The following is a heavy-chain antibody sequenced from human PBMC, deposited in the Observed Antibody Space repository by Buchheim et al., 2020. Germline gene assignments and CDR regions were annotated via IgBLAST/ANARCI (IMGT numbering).Heavy chain of an antibody. CDR2: ISYDGSNK. V-gene: IGHV3-30*03. J-gene: IGHJ4*02. CDR1: GFTFSSYG. Sequence: QVQLVESGGGVVQPGRSLRLSCAASGFTFSSYGMHWVRQAPGKGLEWVAVISYDGSNKYYADSVKGRFTISRDNSKNTLYLQMNSLRADDTAVYYCSRRVGATVYWGQGTL. D-gene: IGHD1-26*01. CDR3: SRRVGATVY.